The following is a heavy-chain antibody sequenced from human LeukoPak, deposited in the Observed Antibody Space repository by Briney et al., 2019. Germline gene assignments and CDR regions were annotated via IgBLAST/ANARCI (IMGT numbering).Heavy chain of an antibody. CDR1: GYTGIELS. CDR3: ARVPGVGYCSSTSCYSSGMDV. Sequence: ASVRVSCKLSGYTGIELSMHWVRQAPGKGLEWMGGFVPEDAETIYAQKFQGRVTMTRDTSTSTVYMELSSLRSEDTAVYYCARVPGVGYCSSTSCYSSGMDVWGQGTTVTVSS. D-gene: IGHD2-2*01. J-gene: IGHJ6*02. V-gene: IGHV1-24*01. CDR2: FVPEDAET.